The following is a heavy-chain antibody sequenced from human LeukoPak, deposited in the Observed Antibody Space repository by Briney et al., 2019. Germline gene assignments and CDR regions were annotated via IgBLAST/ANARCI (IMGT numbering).Heavy chain of an antibody. CDR2: IIPIFGTA. Sequence: SVKVSCKAAGGTFSSYAISWVRQAPGQGLEWMGGIIPIFGTANYAQKFQGRVTITTDESTSTAYMELSSLRSEDTAVYYCAAPNGGDSSGYYHYWGQGTLVTVSS. CDR3: AAPNGGDSSGYYHY. D-gene: IGHD3-22*01. V-gene: IGHV1-69*05. CDR1: GGTFSSYA. J-gene: IGHJ4*02.